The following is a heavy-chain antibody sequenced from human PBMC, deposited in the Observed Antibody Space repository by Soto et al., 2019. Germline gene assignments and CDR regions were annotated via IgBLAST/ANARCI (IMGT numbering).Heavy chain of an antibody. J-gene: IGHJ5*02. V-gene: IGHV1-69*12. CDR2: FIPIFGTT. CDR1: GGTFNRQA. Sequence: QVVQSGAEVKKPGSSVKVSCKASGGTFNRQAFSWVRQAPGQGLEWMGGFIPIFGTTHYSQKFQGRVTITADEATSTAYMELSSLTSDDTAVYYCARVDSSMFEGGEWFDPWGQGTLVTVSS. D-gene: IGHD3-10*02. CDR3: ARVDSSMFEGGEWFDP.